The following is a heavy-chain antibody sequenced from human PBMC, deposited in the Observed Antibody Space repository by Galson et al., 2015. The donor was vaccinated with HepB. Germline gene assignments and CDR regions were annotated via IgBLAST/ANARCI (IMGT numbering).Heavy chain of an antibody. V-gene: IGHV3-21*05. Sequence: SLRLSCAASGFTFSSYSENWGRQAPGEGREWGSCISGGSSYIYYGDSVKGRFTISRDNAKNPLYLQMNSLRAEDTAVYYCAKARVGATYDSFDIWGQGTMVTVSS. CDR3: AKARVGATYDSFDI. D-gene: IGHD1-26*01. CDR1: GFTFSSYS. J-gene: IGHJ3*02. CDR2: ISGGSSYI.